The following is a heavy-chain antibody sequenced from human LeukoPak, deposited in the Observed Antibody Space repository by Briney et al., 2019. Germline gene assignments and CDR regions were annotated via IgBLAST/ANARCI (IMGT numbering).Heavy chain of an antibody. Sequence: PGESLRLSCAASGLIFNNAWMSWVRQAPGKGLEGVGRIKSKPDGGTTDYAAAVKGRFTISRDDSKTTLFLQMNSLKTEDTAVYYCTTIAVAGTEGFHYWGQGTLVTVSS. CDR2: IKSKPDGGTT. J-gene: IGHJ4*02. CDR1: GLIFNNAW. D-gene: IGHD6-19*01. CDR3: TTIAVAGTEGFHY. V-gene: IGHV3-15*01.